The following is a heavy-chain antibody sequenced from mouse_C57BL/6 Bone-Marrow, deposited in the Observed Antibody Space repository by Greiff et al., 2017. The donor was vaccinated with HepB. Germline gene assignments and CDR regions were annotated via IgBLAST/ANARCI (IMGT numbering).Heavy chain of an antibody. Sequence: QVQLQQPGTELVKPGASVKLSCKASGYTFTSYWIHWVKQRPGQGLEWIGNINPRNGGTDYSEKFKSKATLTVDKSSSTAYMQLSSLSSEESAAYYCARGWLPYAIDYWGQETSVTVSA. CDR3: ARGWLPYAIDY. J-gene: IGHJ4*01. V-gene: IGHV1-53*01. D-gene: IGHD2-3*01. CDR2: INPRNGGT. CDR1: GYTFTSYW.